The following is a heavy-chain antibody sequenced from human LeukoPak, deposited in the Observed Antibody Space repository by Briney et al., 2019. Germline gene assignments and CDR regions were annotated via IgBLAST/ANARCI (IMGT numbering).Heavy chain of an antibody. D-gene: IGHD2-15*01. CDR3: AREGAALDC. CDR2: ISYDGSNK. J-gene: IGHJ4*02. V-gene: IGHV3-30-3*01. CDR1: GFTFSSYA. Sequence: PGGSLRLSCAASGFTFSSYAMHWVRQAPGKGLEWVAVISYDGSNKYYADSVKGRFTISRDNSKNTLYLQMNSLRAEDTAVYYCAREGAALDCWGQGTLVTVSS.